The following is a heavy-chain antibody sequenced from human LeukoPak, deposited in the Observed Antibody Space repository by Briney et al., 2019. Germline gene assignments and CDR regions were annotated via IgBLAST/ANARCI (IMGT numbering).Heavy chain of an antibody. CDR3: ARDLRPYGSGSQYPLGWFDP. CDR1: GGSISSSTYY. D-gene: IGHD3-10*01. CDR2: IFYSGRT. V-gene: IGHV4-39*07. Sequence: SETLSLTCTVSGGSISSSTYYWGWIRQPPGKGLEWIGSIFYSGRTYYNPSLKSRVTMSVDTSKNQFSLKLSSVTAADTAVYYCARDLRPYGSGSQYPLGWFDPWGQGTLVTVSS. J-gene: IGHJ5*02.